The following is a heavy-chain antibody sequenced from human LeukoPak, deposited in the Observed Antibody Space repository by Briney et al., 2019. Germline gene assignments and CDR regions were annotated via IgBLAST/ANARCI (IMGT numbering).Heavy chain of an antibody. J-gene: IGHJ2*01. V-gene: IGHV4-59*01. CDR3: GRRTYYDTLTGYNYWYFDL. D-gene: IGHD3-9*01. CDR2: INYSGSS. Sequence: PSETLSLTCTVSGGSISSYYWSWVRQPPGKGLEWIGYINYSGSSDYNPSLKSRVSFSVDTPKDQFSLRLSSVTAADTAVYYCGRRTYYDTLTGYNYWYFDLWGRGTLVTVSS. CDR1: GGSISSYY.